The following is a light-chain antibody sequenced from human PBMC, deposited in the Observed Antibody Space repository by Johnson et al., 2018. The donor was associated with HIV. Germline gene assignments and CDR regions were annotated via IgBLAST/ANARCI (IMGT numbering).Light chain of an antibody. Sequence: QSVLTQPPSVSAAPGQKVTISCSGSWSNIGNHYVSWYQQLPGTAPKLLIYDNNKRPSGIPDRFSGSKSGTSATLGITGLQTGDEADYYCGTWDSSLSAYVFGTGTKVTVL. CDR1: WSNIGNHY. J-gene: IGLJ1*01. V-gene: IGLV1-51*01. CDR3: GTWDSSLSAYV. CDR2: DNN.